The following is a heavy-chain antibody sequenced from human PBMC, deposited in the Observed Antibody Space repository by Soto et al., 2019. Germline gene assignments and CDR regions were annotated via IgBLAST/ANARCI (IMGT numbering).Heavy chain of an antibody. D-gene: IGHD2-15*01. J-gene: IGHJ4*02. Sequence: EVQLVESGGGLIQPGGSLRLSCAASGFTFSNYWMHWVRQAPGKGLVWVSRVNSDGSSTSYADSVKGRFSISRDNAKNTLYLKMNSLRAAATAVYYSAREIFYWGQGPLVTVSS. V-gene: IGHV3-74*01. CDR1: GFTFSNYW. CDR2: VNSDGSST. CDR3: AREIFY.